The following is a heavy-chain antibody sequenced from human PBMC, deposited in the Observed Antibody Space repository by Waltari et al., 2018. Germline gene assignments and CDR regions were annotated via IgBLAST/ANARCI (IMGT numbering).Heavy chain of an antibody. CDR3: ARGHFYDSSGYYYYYYGMDV. J-gene: IGHJ6*02. V-gene: IGHV1-69*05. CDR1: GGTFSSYA. CDR2: IIPIFGTA. D-gene: IGHD3-22*01. Sequence: QVQLVQSGAEVKKPGSSVKVSCKASGGTFSSYAIIWVRQAPGKGLEWMGGIIPIFGTANYAQKFQGRVTITTDESTSTAYMELSSLRSEDTAVYYCARGHFYDSSGYYYYYYGMDVWGQGTTVTVSS.